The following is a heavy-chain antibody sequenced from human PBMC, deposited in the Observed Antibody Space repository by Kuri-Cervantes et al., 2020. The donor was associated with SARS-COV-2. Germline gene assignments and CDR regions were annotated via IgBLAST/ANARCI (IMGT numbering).Heavy chain of an antibody. J-gene: IGHJ6*02. D-gene: IGHD3-10*01. V-gene: IGHV3-23*01. CDR3: AKGVTLNNYYGSGSYSYYYYGMDV. Sequence: GGSLRLSCAASGFTFSSYAMSWVRQAPGKGLEWVSAISGSGGSTYYADPVKVRFTISSDNSKNTLYLQMNSLRAEDTAVYYCAKGVTLNNYYGSGSYSYYYYGMDVWGQGTTVTVSS. CDR2: ISGSGGST. CDR1: GFTFSSYA.